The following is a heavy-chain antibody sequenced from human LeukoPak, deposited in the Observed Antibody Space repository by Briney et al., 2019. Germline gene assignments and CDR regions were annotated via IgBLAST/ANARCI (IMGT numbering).Heavy chain of an antibody. Sequence: PSETLSLTCTVSGGSISSYFWTWIRQPPGKGLEWIGYIYTSGNTNYNPSLESRVTMSVDTSKNQFSLRLNSVTAADTAVYYCTRGFLQIDYWGQGTLVTVSS. CDR3: TRGFLQIDY. CDR2: IYTSGNT. J-gene: IGHJ4*02. CDR1: GGSISSYF. V-gene: IGHV4-4*09.